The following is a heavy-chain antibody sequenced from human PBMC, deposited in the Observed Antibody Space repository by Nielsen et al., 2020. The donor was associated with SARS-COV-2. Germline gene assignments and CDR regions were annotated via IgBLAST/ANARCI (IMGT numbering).Heavy chain of an antibody. CDR3: APLGYCSDGTCYSKDY. V-gene: IGHV3-23*01. CDR2: INGNGAPT. J-gene: IGHJ4*02. Sequence: GESLKISCAASGFTFSTYGMSWVRQAPGKGLEWVSLINGNGAPTYYADSVKGRFTISRDNSKNTLYLQMNSLRAEDTAVYYCAPLGYCSDGTCYSKDYWGQGTLVTVSS. CDR1: GFTFSTYG. D-gene: IGHD2-15*01.